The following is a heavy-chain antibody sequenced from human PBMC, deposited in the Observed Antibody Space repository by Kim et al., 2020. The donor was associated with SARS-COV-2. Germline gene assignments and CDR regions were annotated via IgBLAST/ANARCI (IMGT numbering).Heavy chain of an antibody. D-gene: IGHD2-2*01. V-gene: IGHV4-34*01. CDR3: ARSRPRYQLPLYYYYYGMDV. CDR2: INHSGST. J-gene: IGHJ6*02. CDR1: GGSFSGYY. Sequence: SETLSLTCAVYGGSFSGYYWSWIRQPPGKGLEWIGEINHSGSTNYNPSLKSRVTISVDTSKNQFSLKLSSVTAADTAVYYCARSRPRYQLPLYYYYYGMDVWGQGTTVTVSS.